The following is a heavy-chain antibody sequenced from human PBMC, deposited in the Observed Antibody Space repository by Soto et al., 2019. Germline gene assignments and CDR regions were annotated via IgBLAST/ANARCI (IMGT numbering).Heavy chain of an antibody. Sequence: GGSLRLSCAASEFSFSSYAMHWIRQAPGKGLEWVAVISFNGNIIYYADSVKDRFTISRDNSKNTLYLQMDSLRAEDTAVYYCARTFDTITYYFDFWGQGTLVTVSS. CDR1: EFSFSSYA. J-gene: IGHJ4*02. CDR3: ARTFDTITYYFDF. V-gene: IGHV3-30-3*01. CDR2: ISFNGNII. D-gene: IGHD3-9*01.